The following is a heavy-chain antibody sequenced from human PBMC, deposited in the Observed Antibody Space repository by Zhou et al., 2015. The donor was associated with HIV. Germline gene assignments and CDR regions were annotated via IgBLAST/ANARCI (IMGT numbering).Heavy chain of an antibody. D-gene: IGHD6-13*01. J-gene: IGHJ3*02. CDR3: ARAFRIAERIHKRGDAFDI. Sequence: QVQLVQSGAEVKKPGSSVKVSCKASGGTFSSYAISWVRQAPGQGLEWMGGIIPIFGTANYAQKFQGRVTITADESTSTAYMELSSLRSEDTAVYYCARAFRIAERIHKRGDAFDIWGQGDNGHRLF. CDR1: GGTFSSYA. CDR2: IIPIFGTA. V-gene: IGHV1-69*01.